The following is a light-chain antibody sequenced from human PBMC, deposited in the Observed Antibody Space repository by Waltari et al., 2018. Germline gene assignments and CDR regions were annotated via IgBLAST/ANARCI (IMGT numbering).Light chain of an antibody. J-gene: IGKJ4*01. Sequence: CMARQGFSNNCLAGVPQRHCQTPRFLIYSASGRATGIPGRFSGSGSGTDVTLTVTRLEPEDAAVYYCQQFHTSPRTFGGGTKVEVK. CDR1: QGFSNNC. V-gene: IGKV3-20*01. CDR2: SAS. CDR3: QQFHTSPRT.